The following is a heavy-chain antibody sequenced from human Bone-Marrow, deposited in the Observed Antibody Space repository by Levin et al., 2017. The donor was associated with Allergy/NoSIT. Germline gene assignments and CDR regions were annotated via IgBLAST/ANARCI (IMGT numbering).Heavy chain of an antibody. V-gene: IGHV4-31*03. Sequence: SETLSLTCSLSGGSISTGGFHWSWVRQRPGKGLEWIGYIYYSGNTYYNPSLQSRLSISVDTSKNQFSLRLTSVTAADTAVYYCAREDGYVFDYWGQGTLVTVSS. CDR2: IYYSGNT. J-gene: IGHJ4*02. CDR3: AREDGYVFDY. CDR1: GGSISTGGFH. D-gene: IGHD5-24*01.